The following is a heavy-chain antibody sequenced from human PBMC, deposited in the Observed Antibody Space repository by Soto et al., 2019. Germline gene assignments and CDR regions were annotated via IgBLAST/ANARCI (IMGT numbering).Heavy chain of an antibody. CDR2: ISWNSGSI. CDR3: AKGTSAARPGYFQH. V-gene: IGHV3-9*01. Sequence: SLRLSCAASGFTFDDYAMHWVRQAPGKGLEWVSGISWNSGSIGYADSVKGRFTISRDNAKNSLYLQMNSLRAEDTALYYCAKGTSAARPGYFQHWGQGTLVTVSS. CDR1: GFTFDDYA. D-gene: IGHD6-6*01. J-gene: IGHJ1*01.